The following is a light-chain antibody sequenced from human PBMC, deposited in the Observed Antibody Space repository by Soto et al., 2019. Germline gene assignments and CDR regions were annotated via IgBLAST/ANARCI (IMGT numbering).Light chain of an antibody. J-gene: IGKJ4*01. CDR1: ESVSDNY. CDR2: GAS. CDR3: QQYGSSPLT. Sequence: EIVLTPSPGTLSLSPRERATLSCLVSESVSDNYLAWYQQRSGQAPRLVIYGASSRASAVPDRFSGSGSGADVTLTISRLEPEDFAVYYCQQYGSSPLTFGGGTKVDIK. V-gene: IGKV3-20*01.